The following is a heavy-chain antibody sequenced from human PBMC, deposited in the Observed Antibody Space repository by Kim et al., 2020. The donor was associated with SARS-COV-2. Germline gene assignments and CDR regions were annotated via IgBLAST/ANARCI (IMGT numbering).Heavy chain of an antibody. CDR2: IYSSGST. CDR1: GGSISSSGYY. CDR3: ARVGWLQRVLDN. J-gene: IGHJ4*02. Sequence: SETLSLTCTVSGGSISSSGYYWSWIRQHPGKGLEWLGYIYSSGSTYFNPSLKDRLTLSIDTSKNQFSLRMRFLTAADTALYYCARVGWLQRVLDNWGQGTLVTVSS. D-gene: IGHD6-19*01. V-gene: IGHV4-31*03.